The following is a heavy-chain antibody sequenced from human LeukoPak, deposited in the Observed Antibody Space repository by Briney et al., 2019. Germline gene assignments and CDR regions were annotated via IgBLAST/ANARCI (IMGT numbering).Heavy chain of an antibody. J-gene: IGHJ6*02. Sequence: GESLKISCKGSGYSFTSYWIGWVRQMPGKGLEWMGIIYPGDSDTRYSPSFQGQVTISADKSISTAYLQWSSLKASDTAMYYCARVPLVARLPKYYYYGMDVWGQGTTVTVSS. D-gene: IGHD6-6*01. CDR3: ARVPLVARLPKYYYYGMDV. CDR1: GYSFTSYW. V-gene: IGHV5-51*01. CDR2: IYPGDSDT.